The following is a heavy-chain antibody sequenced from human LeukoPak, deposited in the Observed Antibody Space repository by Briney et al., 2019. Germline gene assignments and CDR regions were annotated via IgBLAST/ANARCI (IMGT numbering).Heavy chain of an antibody. CDR3: ARDWGVSARPGYMDV. CDR2: IYYSGST. J-gene: IGHJ6*03. Sequence: PSETLSLACTVSGYSMSSGYYWSWIRQPPGKGLEWIGYIYYSGSTNYNPSLKSRVTISVDTSKNQFSLKLSSVTAADTAVYYCARDWGVSARPGYMDVWGKGTTVTVSS. V-gene: IGHV4-61*01. D-gene: IGHD6-6*01. CDR1: GYSMSSGYY.